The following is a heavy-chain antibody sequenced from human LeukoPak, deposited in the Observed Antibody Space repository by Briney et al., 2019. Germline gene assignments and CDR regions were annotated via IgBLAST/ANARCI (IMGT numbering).Heavy chain of an antibody. J-gene: IGHJ4*02. CDR3: ARGPLDSGYTYFDY. V-gene: IGHV4-59*01. CDR2: FSYSGNT. Sequence: SETLSLTCTVSGGSISSYYWSWIRQPPGKGLEWIGYFSYSGNTNSNSSLKSRVTISVDTSKNQFSLKLSSVTAADTAVYHCARGPLDSGYTYFDYWGQGTLVTVSS. D-gene: IGHD5-12*01. CDR1: GGSISSYY.